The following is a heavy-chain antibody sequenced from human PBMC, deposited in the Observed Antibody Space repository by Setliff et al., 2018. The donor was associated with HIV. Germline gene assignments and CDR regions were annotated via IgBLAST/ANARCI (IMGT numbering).Heavy chain of an antibody. V-gene: IGHV3-66*01. CDR2: IYSCGST. CDR3: AKIQNPQGYYYDSSGYYPHPGSPDY. Sequence: LRLSCAASGFPVSSNYMSWVRQAPGKGLEWVSVIYSCGSTYYADSVKGRFTISRDNSKNTLYLQMNSLRAEDTAVYYCAKIQNPQGYYYDSSGYYPHPGSPDYWGQGTLVTVSS. D-gene: IGHD3-22*01. CDR1: GFPVSSNY. J-gene: IGHJ4*02.